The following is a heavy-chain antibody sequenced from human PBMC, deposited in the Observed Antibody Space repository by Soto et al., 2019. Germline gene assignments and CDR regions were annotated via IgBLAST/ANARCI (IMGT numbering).Heavy chain of an antibody. J-gene: IGHJ4*02. CDR2: IIPIFGTA. CDR3: ARVDYGDYRYYFDY. CDR1: GGTFSSYA. V-gene: IGHV1-69*13. Sequence: SVKVSCKASGGTFSSYAISWVRQALGQGLEWMGGIIPIFGTANYAQKFQGRVTITADESTSTAYMELSSLRSEDTAVYYCARVDYGDYRYYFDYWGQGTLVTVSS. D-gene: IGHD4-17*01.